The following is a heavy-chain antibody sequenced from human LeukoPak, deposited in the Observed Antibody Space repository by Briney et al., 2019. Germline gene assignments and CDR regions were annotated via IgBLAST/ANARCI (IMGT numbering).Heavy chain of an antibody. Sequence: GGSLRLSCAASGFTFSSYEMNWVRQAPGKGLEWVSCISSSGSTIYYADSVKGRFTISRDNAKNSLYLQMNSLRAEDTAVYYCARDLGENTIFGVVIIRDAFDIWGQGTMVTVSS. V-gene: IGHV3-48*03. CDR2: ISSSGSTI. CDR3: ARDLGENTIFGVVIIRDAFDI. CDR1: GFTFSSYE. J-gene: IGHJ3*02. D-gene: IGHD3-3*01.